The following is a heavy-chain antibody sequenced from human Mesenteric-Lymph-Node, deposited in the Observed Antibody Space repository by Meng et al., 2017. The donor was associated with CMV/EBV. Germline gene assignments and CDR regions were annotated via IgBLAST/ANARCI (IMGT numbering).Heavy chain of an antibody. CDR3: AGGIAAAGSRWFDP. V-gene: IGHV1-69*02. J-gene: IGHJ5*02. CDR1: GGTFSSYA. D-gene: IGHD6-13*01. CDR2: IIPILGIA. Sequence: QVQLVQSGAEVTMPGPSVKVSCKPSGGTFSSYAISWVLQAPGQGLGWMGRIIPILGIANYAQKFQGRVTITADKSTSTAYMELSSLRSEDTAVYYCAGGIAAAGSRWFDPWGQGTLVTVSS.